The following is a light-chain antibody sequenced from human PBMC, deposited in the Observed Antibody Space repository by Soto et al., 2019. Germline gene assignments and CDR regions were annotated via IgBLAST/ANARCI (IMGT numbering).Light chain of an antibody. Sequence: QSVLTQPASVSGSPGQSITISCTGTSSDVADYNYVSWYQQHPGKAPKLMISAVSNRPSGVSDRFSGSKSGNTASLTISGLQADDEDDYYCSYMRNSLYVFGTGTKVTVL. CDR2: AVS. V-gene: IGLV2-14*01. CDR1: SSDVADYNY. J-gene: IGLJ1*01. CDR3: SYMRNSLYV.